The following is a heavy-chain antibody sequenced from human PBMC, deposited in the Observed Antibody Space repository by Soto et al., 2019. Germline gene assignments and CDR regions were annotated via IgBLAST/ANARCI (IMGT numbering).Heavy chain of an antibody. CDR1: GFTSDDYA. CDR2: ISWNSVAI. J-gene: IGHJ4*02. V-gene: IGHV3-9*02. CDR3: AKATRLTDTGSD. D-gene: IGHD2-8*02. Sequence: EVQLVESGGGLVQPGRSLRLSCAASGFTSDDYALHWVRQVPGKGLEWVSGISWNSVAIHYADSVKGRFTISRDNAKNSLYLQMNNLRGEDTALHYCAKATRLTDTGSDWGQGTLVTVSS.